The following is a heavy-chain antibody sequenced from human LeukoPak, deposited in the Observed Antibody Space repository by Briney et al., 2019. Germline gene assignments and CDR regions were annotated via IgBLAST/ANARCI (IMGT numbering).Heavy chain of an antibody. Sequence: SQTLSLTCAISGDSVSSNSAAWNWIRQSPSRGLEWLGRTYYRPKWYNDYAVSVKSRITINPDTSKNQFSLQLNSVTPEDTAVYYCARGRKSAAPPGYYYHYMDVWGKGTTVTVSS. CDR1: GDSVSSNSAA. V-gene: IGHV6-1*01. J-gene: IGHJ6*03. CDR2: TYYRPKWYN. D-gene: IGHD6-13*01. CDR3: ARGRKSAAPPGYYYHYMDV.